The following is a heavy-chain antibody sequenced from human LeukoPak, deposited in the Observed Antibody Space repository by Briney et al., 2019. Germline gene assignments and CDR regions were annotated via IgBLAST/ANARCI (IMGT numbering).Heavy chain of an antibody. CDR1: GFTFSSYS. Sequence: GGSLRLSCAASGFTFSSYSMNWVRQAPGKGLEWVSSISSSSSYIYYADSVKGRFTISRDNAKNSLYLQMNSLRAEDTAVYYCARGAYGGAYYFDYWGQGTLVTVSS. V-gene: IGHV3-21*01. CDR3: ARGAYGGAYYFDY. D-gene: IGHD4-17*01. J-gene: IGHJ4*02. CDR2: ISSSSSYI.